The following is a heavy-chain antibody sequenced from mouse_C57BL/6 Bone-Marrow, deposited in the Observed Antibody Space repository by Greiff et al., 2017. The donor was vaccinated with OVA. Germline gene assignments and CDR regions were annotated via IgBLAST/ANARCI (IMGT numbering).Heavy chain of an antibody. CDR2: ISSGSSTI. Sequence: EVKLVESGGGLVKPGGSLKLSCAASGFTFSDYGMHWVRQAPEKGLEWVAYISSGSSTIYYADTVKGRFTISRDNAKNTLFLQMTSLRSEDTAMYYCASRGLGSRGYFDVWGTGTTVTVSS. CDR1: GFTFSDYG. CDR3: ASRGLGSRGYFDV. V-gene: IGHV5-17*01. D-gene: IGHD1-1*01. J-gene: IGHJ1*03.